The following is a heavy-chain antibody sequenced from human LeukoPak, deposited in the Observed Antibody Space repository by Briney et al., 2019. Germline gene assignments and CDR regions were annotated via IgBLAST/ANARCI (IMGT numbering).Heavy chain of an antibody. CDR3: ARLSGESTIYDY. D-gene: IGHD5/OR15-5a*01. CDR1: AFTFNRHW. V-gene: IGHV3-7*01. J-gene: IGHJ4*02. Sequence: GGSLRLSCVTSAFTFNRHWMSWVRQAPGRGLEWVATIRQDGSAKYYLDSVKGRFIISRDNARNSLSLQMDSLRVEDTAVYYCARLSGESTIYDYWGQGTLVTVSS. CDR2: IRQDGSAK.